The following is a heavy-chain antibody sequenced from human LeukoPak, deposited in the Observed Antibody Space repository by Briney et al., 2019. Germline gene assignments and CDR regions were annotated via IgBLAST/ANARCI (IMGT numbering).Heavy chain of an antibody. CDR2: ISHDGSNK. CDR1: GFIFSIYP. Sequence: PGGSLRLSCAASGFIFSIYPMHWVRQAPGKGLEWVAFISHDGSNKNYADSVTGRFTISRDNSKKTLDLQMNSLRDEDTAVYYCARLGYCSGGSCYAPGQWGQGTLGSVSS. CDR3: ARLGYCSGGSCYAPGQ. D-gene: IGHD2-15*01. V-gene: IGHV3-30-3*01. J-gene: IGHJ4*02.